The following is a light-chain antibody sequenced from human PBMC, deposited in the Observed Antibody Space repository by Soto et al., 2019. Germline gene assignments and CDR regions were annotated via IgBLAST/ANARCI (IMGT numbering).Light chain of an antibody. CDR1: QSISSY. J-gene: IGKJ5*01. CDR2: AAS. CDR3: QQSYSTA. Sequence: DIQMTHSPSSLSASVGDRVTITCRASQSISSYLNWYQQKPGKAPKLLIYAASSLQSGVPSRFSGSGSGTDFTLTISSLQPEDFATYYCQQSYSTAFGQGTRLEIK. V-gene: IGKV1-39*01.